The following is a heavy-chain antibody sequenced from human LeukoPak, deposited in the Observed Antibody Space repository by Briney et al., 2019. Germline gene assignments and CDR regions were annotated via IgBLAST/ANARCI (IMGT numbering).Heavy chain of an antibody. CDR3: ASDLNGASWFDP. CDR2: IRYDGSNK. V-gene: IGHV3-30*02. Sequence: PGGSLRLSCAASGFTFSNYDMYWVRQAPGKGLEWVAFIRYDGSNKYYADSVKGRFTISRDNSKNTGYVQMNSLRVEDTAVYFCASDLNGASWFDPWGQGTLVTVSS. CDR1: GFTFSNYD. J-gene: IGHJ5*02. D-gene: IGHD7-27*01.